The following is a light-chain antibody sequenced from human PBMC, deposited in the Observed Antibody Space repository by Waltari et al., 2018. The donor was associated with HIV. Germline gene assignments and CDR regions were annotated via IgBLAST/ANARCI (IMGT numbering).Light chain of an antibody. CDR2: EVI. CDR3: CSYSGTGVV. CDR1: SSDVGAYNL. J-gene: IGLJ2*01. Sequence: QSALTQPASVSGSPGQSITISCTGTSSDVGAYNLVSWYQKYPGKAPKLMIFEVIKRPSWVSERFSGSRSGNSASLTISGLQTEDEGDYYCCSYSGTGVVFGGGTKVTVL. V-gene: IGLV2-23*02.